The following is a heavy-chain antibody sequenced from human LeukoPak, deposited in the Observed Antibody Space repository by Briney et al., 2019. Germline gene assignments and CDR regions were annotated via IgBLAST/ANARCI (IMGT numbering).Heavy chain of an antibody. V-gene: IGHV5-51*01. Sequence: GASLQISCKGSGYSFTTYWIGWVRQMSGKGLEWMGIIYPGDSDTRYSPSFQGQVTISADKSISTAYLQWSSLKASDSAMYYCARSASVWGFDDWGQGTLVTVST. CDR2: IYPGDSDT. CDR1: GYSFTTYW. CDR3: ARSASVWGFDD. J-gene: IGHJ4*02. D-gene: IGHD6-19*01.